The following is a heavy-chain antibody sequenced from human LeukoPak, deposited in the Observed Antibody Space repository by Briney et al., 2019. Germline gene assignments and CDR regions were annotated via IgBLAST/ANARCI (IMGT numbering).Heavy chain of an antibody. V-gene: IGHV4-39*01. D-gene: IGHD4-17*01. CDR3: ASRSYGDYVQPYYMDV. Sequence: SETLSLTCTVSGGSISSSSYYWGWIRQPPGKGLEWIGSIYYSGSTYYNPSLKSRVTISVDTSKNQFSLKLSSVTAADTAVYYCASRSYGDYVQPYYMDVWGKGTTVTVSS. CDR1: GGSISSSSYY. J-gene: IGHJ6*03. CDR2: IYYSGST.